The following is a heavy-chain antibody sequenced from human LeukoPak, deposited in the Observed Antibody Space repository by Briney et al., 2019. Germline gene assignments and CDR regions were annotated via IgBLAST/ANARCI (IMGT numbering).Heavy chain of an antibody. J-gene: IGHJ6*03. CDR3: ARHGHFDFWRELYYYYYSMDV. D-gene: IGHD3-3*01. Sequence: SEPLSLTCAVYGGSFSGYYWSWIRQPPGKGLEWIGEINHSGSTNYNPSLKSRVTISVDTSKNQFSLKLSSVTAADTAVYYCARHGHFDFWRELYYYYYSMDVWGKGTTVTVSS. CDR2: INHSGST. V-gene: IGHV4-34*01. CDR1: GGSFSGYY.